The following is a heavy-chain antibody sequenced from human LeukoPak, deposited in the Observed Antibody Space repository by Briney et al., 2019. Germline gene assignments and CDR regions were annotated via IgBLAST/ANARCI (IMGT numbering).Heavy chain of an antibody. CDR3: ARGRIGGPKAPFDY. Sequence: SETLSLTCTVSGGSISTYYWSWIRQPPGKGLEWIGHIYDSGSTTYNPSLKSRVTMSVDTSKNQFSLNLSSVTAADTAVYHCARGRIGGPKAPFDYWGQGTLVTVSS. J-gene: IGHJ4*02. CDR2: IYDSGST. CDR1: GGSISTYY. D-gene: IGHD3-16*01. V-gene: IGHV4-59*01.